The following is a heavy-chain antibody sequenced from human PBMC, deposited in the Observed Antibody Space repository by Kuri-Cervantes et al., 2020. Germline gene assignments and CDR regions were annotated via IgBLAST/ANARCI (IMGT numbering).Heavy chain of an antibody. J-gene: IGHJ4*02. V-gene: IGHV4-34*01. CDR2: ISHSGST. CDR1: RFTFSDYY. CDR3: ARHVGKRGSGYFDY. D-gene: IGHD6-25*01. Sequence: GSLRLSCAASRFTFSDYYMNWVRQAPGKGLEWIGEISHSGSTNYNPSLKSRVTISVDTSKNQFSLKMRSVTAADTAVYYCARHVGKRGSGYFDYWGQGTLVTVSS.